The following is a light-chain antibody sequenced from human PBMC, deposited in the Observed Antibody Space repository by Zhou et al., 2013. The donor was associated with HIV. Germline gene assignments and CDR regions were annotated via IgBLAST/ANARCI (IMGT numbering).Light chain of an antibody. CDR3: QQYGSSLPIT. CDR2: GAS. CDR1: QSVSSSY. V-gene: IGKV3-20*01. J-gene: IGKJ5*01. Sequence: EIVLTQSPGTLSLSPGERATLSCRASQSVSSSYLAWYQQKPGQAPRLLIYGASSRATGIPDRFSGSGSGTDFTLTISRLEPEDFAVYYCQQYGSSLPITFGQRDTTG.